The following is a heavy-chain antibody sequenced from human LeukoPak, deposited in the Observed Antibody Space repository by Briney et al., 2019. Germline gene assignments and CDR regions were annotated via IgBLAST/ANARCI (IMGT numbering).Heavy chain of an antibody. J-gene: IGHJ5*02. CDR3: ARADILTGFSLDP. CDR2: ISSSGSTI. Sequence: GGSLRLSCAASGFTFSSYEMNWVRQAPGKGLEWVSYISSSGSTIYYADSVKGRFTISRDNAKNSLYLQMNSLRAEDTAVYYCARADILTGFSLDPWGQGTLVTVPS. CDR1: GFTFSSYE. V-gene: IGHV3-48*03. D-gene: IGHD3-9*01.